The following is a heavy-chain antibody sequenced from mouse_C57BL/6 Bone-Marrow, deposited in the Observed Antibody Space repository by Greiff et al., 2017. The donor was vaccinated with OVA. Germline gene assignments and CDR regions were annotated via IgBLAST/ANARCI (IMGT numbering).Heavy chain of an antibody. D-gene: IGHD3-3*01. J-gene: IGHJ1*03. Sequence: QVTLKVSGAELARPGASVKLSCKASGYTFTSYGISWVKQRTGQGLEWIGEIYPRSGNTYYNEKFKGKATLTADKSSSTAYMELRSLTSEDSAVYFCAKGGLGYFDVWGTGTTVTVSS. CDR2: IYPRSGNT. V-gene: IGHV1-81*01. CDR1: GYTFTSYG. CDR3: AKGGLGYFDV.